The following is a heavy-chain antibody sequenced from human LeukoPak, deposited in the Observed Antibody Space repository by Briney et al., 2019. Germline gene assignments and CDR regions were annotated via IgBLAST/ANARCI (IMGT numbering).Heavy chain of an antibody. D-gene: IGHD6-19*01. CDR1: GGSMSSYY. V-gene: IGHV4-59*08. J-gene: IGHJ4*02. CDR2: IYYSGTT. Sequence: PSETLSLTCTVSGGSMSSYYWSWIRQTPGKGLEWIGYIYYSGTTNYNPSLKSRVTISIDTSKNQFSLRVTSVTAADTAVYYCARRDSSVWYLDYWGQETLVSVSS. CDR3: ARRDSSVWYLDY.